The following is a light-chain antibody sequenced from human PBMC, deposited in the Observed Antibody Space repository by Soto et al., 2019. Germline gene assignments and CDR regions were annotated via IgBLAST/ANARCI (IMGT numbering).Light chain of an antibody. V-gene: IGKV3-15*01. CDR2: GAS. CDR3: QQYNNWPYT. J-gene: IGKJ2*01. CDR1: QSVSSN. Sequence: EIVMTQSPATLSVSPGERATLSCRASQSVSSNLAWYQQKPGQAPRLLIYGASTRATGIPARFSGSGSGTEFTXTXSSLQSEDFAVYYCQQYNNWPYTFGQGTKLEIK.